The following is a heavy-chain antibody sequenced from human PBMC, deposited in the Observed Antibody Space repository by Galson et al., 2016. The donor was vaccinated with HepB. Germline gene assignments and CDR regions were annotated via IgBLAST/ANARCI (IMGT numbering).Heavy chain of an antibody. CDR3: ARGPPDYLDSGSFYSGWFDP. J-gene: IGHJ5*02. CDR2: ISYTGLT. V-gene: IGHV4-31*03. Sequence: TLSLTCTVSGGSIKNSNYYWNWIRQHPGKGLEWIGYISYTGLTNYKSSLKSRVSMSIDTSKDQFSLKLSAVTAADMAIYYCARGPPDYLDSGSFYSGWFDPWGRGTLVTVSS. CDR1: GGSIKNSNYY. D-gene: IGHD3-10*01.